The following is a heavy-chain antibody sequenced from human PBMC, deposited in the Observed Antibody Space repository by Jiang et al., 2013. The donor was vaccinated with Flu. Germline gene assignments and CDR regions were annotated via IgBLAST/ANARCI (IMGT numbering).Heavy chain of an antibody. D-gene: IGHD6-19*01. J-gene: IGHJ4*02. CDR3: AKDLSNAVAGHLFDY. Sequence: QLLESGGGLVQPGGSQRLSCAASGFTFNIYAMTWVRQAPGKGLEWVSSISGTGGSTYYADSVKGRFTISRDNSYNTLYLQMNTLRAEDTAVYYCAKDLSNAVAGHLFDYWGQGNLVTVSS. V-gene: IGHV3-23*01. CDR1: GFTFNIYA. CDR2: ISGTGGST.